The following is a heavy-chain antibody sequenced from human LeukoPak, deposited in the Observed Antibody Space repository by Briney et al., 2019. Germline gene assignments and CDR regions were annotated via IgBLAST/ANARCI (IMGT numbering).Heavy chain of an antibody. CDR3: ASQKGRIAVAVDY. CDR2: ISSSGSTT. V-gene: IGHV3-48*03. CDR1: GFTFSSYE. Sequence: PGGSLRLSCAASGFTFSSYEMNWVRQARGKGLEWVSYISSSGSTTYYAASVKGRFTISRDNAKNSLYLQMNSLRVEDTAVYYCASQKGRIAVAVDYWGQGTLVTVSS. D-gene: IGHD6-19*01. J-gene: IGHJ4*02.